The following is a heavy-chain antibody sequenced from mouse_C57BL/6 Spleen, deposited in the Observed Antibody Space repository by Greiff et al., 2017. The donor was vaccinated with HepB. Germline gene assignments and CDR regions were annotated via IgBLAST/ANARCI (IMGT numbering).Heavy chain of an antibody. D-gene: IGHD2-2*01. CDR1: GYTFTSYG. Sequence: QVQLQQSGAELARPGASVKLSCKASGYTFTSYGISWVKQRTGQGLEWIGGIYPRSGNTYYNEKFKGKATLTADKSSSTAYMELRSLTSEDSAVYFCARGWLRDYAMDYWGQGTSVTVSS. CDR2: IYPRSGNT. V-gene: IGHV1-81*01. CDR3: ARGWLRDYAMDY. J-gene: IGHJ4*01.